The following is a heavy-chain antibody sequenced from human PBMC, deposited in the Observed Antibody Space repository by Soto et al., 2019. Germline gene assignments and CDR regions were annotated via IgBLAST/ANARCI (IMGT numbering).Heavy chain of an antibody. Sequence: QVQLQQWGAGLFKPSETLSLTCAVYGGSFSGYYWTWIRQPPGTGLGWIGEINHSGSTNYNPSLKSRVTISVDTSKNQFSLKLTSVTAADTAVYYCARDKITGLFDYWGQGTLVTVSS. J-gene: IGHJ4*02. D-gene: IGHD2-8*02. CDR1: GGSFSGYY. CDR3: ARDKITGLFDY. V-gene: IGHV4-34*01. CDR2: INHSGST.